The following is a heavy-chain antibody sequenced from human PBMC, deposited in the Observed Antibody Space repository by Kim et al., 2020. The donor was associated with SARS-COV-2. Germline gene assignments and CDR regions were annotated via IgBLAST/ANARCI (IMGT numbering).Heavy chain of an antibody. J-gene: IGHJ4*02. Sequence: GGSLRLSCAASGFIFSNYAFHWVRQTPGKGLEGLAVISYDGGLKFYAASVQGRFSISRDDSKSTLYWEMNSLRPDDTAVYYCARDMFQGVPDYFDYWGQG. CDR1: GFIFSNYA. CDR3: ARDMFQGVPDYFDY. CDR2: ISYDGGLK. D-gene: IGHD2-8*01. V-gene: IGHV3-30*04.